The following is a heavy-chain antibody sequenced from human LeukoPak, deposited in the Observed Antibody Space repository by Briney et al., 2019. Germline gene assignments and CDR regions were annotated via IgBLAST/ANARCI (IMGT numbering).Heavy chain of an antibody. CDR1: GLTFSSYA. Sequence: GGSLRLSCAASGLTFSSYAMNWVRQAPGKGLEWVSHIYSSDTTYADSVKGRFTISRDNAKNSLYLQMNSLRDEDTAVYYCARDLHDAFNIWGQGTMVTASS. CDR2: IYSSDTT. CDR3: ARDLHDAFNI. V-gene: IGHV3-48*02. D-gene: IGHD4-11*01. J-gene: IGHJ3*02.